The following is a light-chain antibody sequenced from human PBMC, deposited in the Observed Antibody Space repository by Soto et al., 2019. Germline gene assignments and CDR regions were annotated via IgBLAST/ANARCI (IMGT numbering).Light chain of an antibody. Sequence: EVVMTQSPATLSVSPGERATLSCRASQSVNANLAWYQQKPGQAPRLLIHGASNRATGIPARFSGSGFGTKFILTINSLQSEDFAVDNSQHYNTWLWTFGQGTKVDI. CDR3: QHYNTWLWT. CDR2: GAS. J-gene: IGKJ1*01. V-gene: IGKV3-15*01. CDR1: QSVNAN.